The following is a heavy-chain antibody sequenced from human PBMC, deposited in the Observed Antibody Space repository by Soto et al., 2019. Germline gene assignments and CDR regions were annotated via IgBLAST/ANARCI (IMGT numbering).Heavy chain of an antibody. CDR1: GASIRSYS. CDR2: IHYNRKT. D-gene: IGHD3-10*01. V-gene: IGHV4-59*01. J-gene: IGHJ4*02. CDR3: ARGGNLGRGIQPLDS. Sequence: QVQLQVSGPGLVKPSETLSLTCTVSGASIRSYSWSWIRHPPGKGLEWIGNIHYNRKTKYSPSLKSRVTMSVDTSMNHVSPKLISVTTAHTAVYFCARGGNLGRGIQPLDSWGQGTLVTVSS.